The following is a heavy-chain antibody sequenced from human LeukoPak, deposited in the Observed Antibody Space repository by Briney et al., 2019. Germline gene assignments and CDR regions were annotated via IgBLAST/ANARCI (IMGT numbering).Heavy chain of an antibody. J-gene: IGHJ4*02. V-gene: IGHV4-59*02. CDR1: GGSVSDYY. CDR3: ARGDYGGDSDKSFDY. CDR2: LYYTGST. Sequence: SSETLSLTCTVSGGSVSDYYWSWIRQSPGKGLEWIGYLYYTGSTSYNPSLKSRVTISADTSKNQFSLKLNSVTAADTAVYYCARGDYGGDSDKSFDYWGQGTLVTVSS. D-gene: IGHD4-23*01.